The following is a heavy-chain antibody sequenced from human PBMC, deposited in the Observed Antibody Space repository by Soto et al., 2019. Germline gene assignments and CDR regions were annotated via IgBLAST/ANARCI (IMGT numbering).Heavy chain of an antibody. CDR3: AKDLYSNYGDAFDI. J-gene: IGHJ3*02. CDR2: ISWNSDNI. D-gene: IGHD4-4*01. Sequence: GGSLRLSCAASGFTFDDYAMQWVRQAPGKGLEWVSGISWNSDNIVYADSVKGRFTISRDNAKNSLYLQMNSLRAEDTALYYCAKDLYSNYGDAFDIWGQGTMVTVSS. CDR1: GFTFDDYA. V-gene: IGHV3-9*01.